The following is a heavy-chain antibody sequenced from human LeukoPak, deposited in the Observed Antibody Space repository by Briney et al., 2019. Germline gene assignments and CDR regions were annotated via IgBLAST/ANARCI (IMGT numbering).Heavy chain of an antibody. CDR3: ARVSDGYYYYYMDV. Sequence: GGSLRLSCAASGFTFSSYSMNWVRQAPGKGLGWVSSISSSSSYIYYADSVKGRFTISRDNAKNSLYLQMNSLRAEDTAVYYCARVSDGYYYYYMDVWGKGTTVTVSS. CDR2: ISSSSSYI. V-gene: IGHV3-21*01. CDR1: GFTFSSYS. J-gene: IGHJ6*03.